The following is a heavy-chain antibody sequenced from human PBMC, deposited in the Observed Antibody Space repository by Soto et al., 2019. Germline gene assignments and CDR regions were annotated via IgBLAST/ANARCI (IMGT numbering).Heavy chain of an antibody. CDR2: INHSGST. CDR3: ARGKLSDYVWGSYHYHFDY. CDR1: GGSFSGYY. Sequence: PSETLSLTCAVYGGSFSGYYWSWIRQPPGKGLEWIGEINHSGSTNYNPSLKSRVTISVDTSKNQFSLKLSSVTAADTAVYYCARGKLSDYVWGSYHYHFDYWGQGTVVTVS. D-gene: IGHD3-16*02. V-gene: IGHV4-34*01. J-gene: IGHJ4*02.